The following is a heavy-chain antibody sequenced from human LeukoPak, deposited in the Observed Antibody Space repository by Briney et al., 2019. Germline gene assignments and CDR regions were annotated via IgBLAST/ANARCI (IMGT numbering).Heavy chain of an antibody. CDR3: AKILAPYYYYYMDV. CDR1: GFTFSSYG. J-gene: IGHJ6*03. Sequence: PGRSLSLSCAASGFTFSSYGMHWVRQAPGKGLEWVAVIWYDGSTKYYADSVKGRFTISRDNSKNTLYLQMNSLRAEDTAVYYCAKILAPYYYYYMDVWGKGTTVTVSS. CDR2: IWYDGSTK. V-gene: IGHV3-33*06.